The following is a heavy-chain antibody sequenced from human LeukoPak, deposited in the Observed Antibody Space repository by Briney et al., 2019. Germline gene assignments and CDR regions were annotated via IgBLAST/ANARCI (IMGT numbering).Heavy chain of an antibody. CDR1: GYTFTSYS. CDR3: ARDLGITMVRGAVEY. CDR2: ISGYNGNT. J-gene: IGHJ4*02. D-gene: IGHD3-10*01. Sequence: ASVKVSCKASGYTFTSYSISWVRQAPGQGLEWMGWISGYNGNTNYAQKVQGRVTMTTDTSTSTAYMELRSLRSDDTAVYYCARDLGITMVRGAVEYWGQGTLVTVSS. V-gene: IGHV1-18*01.